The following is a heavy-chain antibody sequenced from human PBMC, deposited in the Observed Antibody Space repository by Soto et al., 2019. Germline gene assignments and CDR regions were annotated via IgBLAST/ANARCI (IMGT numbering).Heavy chain of an antibody. CDR1: GFTFSNHI. D-gene: IGHD3-10*01. J-gene: IGHJ4*02. Sequence: QVQLVESGGGVVQPGRSLRLSCAASGFTFSNHIMHWVRQAPGKGLEWVAVILDDGNNKYYADSVKGRFTIARDNSKNTLYLQITSLRTEDTAVYYCARDDEGGSYCDLGHWGQGTPVTVSS. CDR2: ILDDGNNK. CDR3: ARDDEGGSYCDLGH. V-gene: IGHV3-30-3*01.